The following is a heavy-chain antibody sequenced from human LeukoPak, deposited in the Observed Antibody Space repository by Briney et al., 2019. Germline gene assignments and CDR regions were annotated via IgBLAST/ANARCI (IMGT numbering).Heavy chain of an antibody. D-gene: IGHD1-26*01. CDR2: IGTAGDT. V-gene: IGHV3-13*01. CDR1: GFTFSSYD. Sequence: RGSLRLSCAASGFTFSSYDMHWVRQATGKGLEWVSAIGTAGDTYYPGSVKGRFTISRENAKNSLYLQMNSLRAGDTAVYYCAREWADKYGMDVWGQGTTVTVSS. CDR3: AREWADKYGMDV. J-gene: IGHJ6*02.